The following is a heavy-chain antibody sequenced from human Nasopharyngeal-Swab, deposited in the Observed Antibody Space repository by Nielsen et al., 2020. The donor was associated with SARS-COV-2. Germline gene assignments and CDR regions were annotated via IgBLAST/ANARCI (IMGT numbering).Heavy chain of an antibody. CDR2: IIPIFGTA. Sequence: RQAHGQGCEWLGGIIPIFGTANYAQKFQGRVTITADESTSTAYMELSSLRSEDTAVYYCARDEDCGGDCYKGEWTLGDYWGQGTLVTVSS. D-gene: IGHD2-21*01. J-gene: IGHJ4*02. V-gene: IGHV1-69*01. CDR3: ARDEDCGGDCYKGEWTLGDY.